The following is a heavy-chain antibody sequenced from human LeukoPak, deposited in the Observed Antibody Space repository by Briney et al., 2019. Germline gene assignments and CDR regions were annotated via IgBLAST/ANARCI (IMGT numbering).Heavy chain of an antibody. J-gene: IGHJ3*02. Sequence: GGSLRLSCAASGFTFSSYWMSWVRQVPGKGLEWVANIKQDGSEKYYVDSVKGRFTISRDNAKNSLYLQMNSLRAEDTAVYYCASGGGEYQLLPDAFDIWGQGTMVTVSS. V-gene: IGHV3-7*01. CDR1: GFTFSSYW. D-gene: IGHD2-2*01. CDR3: ASGGGEYQLLPDAFDI. CDR2: IKQDGSEK.